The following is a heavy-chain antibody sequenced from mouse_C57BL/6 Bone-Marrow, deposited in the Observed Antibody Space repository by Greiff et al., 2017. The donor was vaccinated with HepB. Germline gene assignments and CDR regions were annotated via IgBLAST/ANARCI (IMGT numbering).Heavy chain of an antibody. V-gene: IGHV10-1*01. CDR1: GFSFTTYA. CDR2: IRSKSNNYAT. CDR3: VRHLDVDWYFDV. Sequence: EVQLMESGGGLVQPKGSLKLSCAASGFSFTTYAMNWVRQAPGKGLEWVARIRSKSNNYATYYADSVKDRFTISRDASESILYLQMNNLKTEDTAVYYCVRHLDVDWYFDVWGTGTTVTASS. J-gene: IGHJ1*03.